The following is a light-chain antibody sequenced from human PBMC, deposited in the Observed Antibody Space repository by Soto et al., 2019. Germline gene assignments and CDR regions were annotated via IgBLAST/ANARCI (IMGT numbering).Light chain of an antibody. CDR2: GAS. Sequence: EIVMTQSPATLSVSPGERATLFCRASQSVSSDLAWYQQKPGQPPRLLIYGASTRATGVPARFIGSGSGTDFTLTINSLQSEDFAVYYCQQFNSWPPWACGQGTKVEI. CDR1: QSVSSD. CDR3: QQFNSWPPWA. V-gene: IGKV3-15*01. J-gene: IGKJ1*01.